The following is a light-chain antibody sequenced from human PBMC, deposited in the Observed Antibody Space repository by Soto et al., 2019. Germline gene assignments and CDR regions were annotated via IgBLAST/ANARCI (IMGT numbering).Light chain of an antibody. V-gene: IGKV4-1*01. Sequence: DIVMTQSPDSLSVSLGERATINCKSSQTVFHSSYNKDFLAWYQQKPGQPPKLLFYWASTRESGVPARFSGGGSGTDFTLTISSLQPEDFATYYCQQYFSYPLTFGGGTKVEIK. CDR2: WAS. CDR1: QTVFHSSYNKDF. J-gene: IGKJ4*01. CDR3: QQYFSYPLT.